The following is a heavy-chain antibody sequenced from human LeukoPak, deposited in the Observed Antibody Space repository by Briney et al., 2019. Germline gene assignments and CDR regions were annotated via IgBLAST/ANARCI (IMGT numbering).Heavy chain of an antibody. CDR1: GYTSTNYG. CDR2: ISAYNGDT. V-gene: IGHV1-18*01. J-gene: IGHJ4*02. Sequence: ASVKVSCKASGYTSTNYGISWVRQAPGQGLEWMGWISAYNGDTKYAQNFQDRVTMTTATSTSTAYMELRSLTSDDTAVYYCARDPGVGATPFDYWGQGTLVTVSS. D-gene: IGHD1-26*01. CDR3: ARDPGVGATPFDY.